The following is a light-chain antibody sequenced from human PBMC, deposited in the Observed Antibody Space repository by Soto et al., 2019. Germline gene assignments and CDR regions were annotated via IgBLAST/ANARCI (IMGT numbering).Light chain of an antibody. V-gene: IGLV2-23*02. CDR3: CSYADNNIL. J-gene: IGLJ3*02. CDR2: EVT. Sequence: QSALTQPASVSGSPGQSITISCTGTSSDVGSYNYVSWYQQHPDKAPKLMIYEVTRRPSGVSNRFSGSKSGNTASLTISGLQAEDEADYYCCSYADNNILFGGGTKVTVL. CDR1: SSDVGSYNY.